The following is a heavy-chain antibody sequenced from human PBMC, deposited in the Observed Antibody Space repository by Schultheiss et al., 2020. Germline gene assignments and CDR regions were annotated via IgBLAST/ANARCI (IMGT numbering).Heavy chain of an antibody. J-gene: IGHJ4*02. Sequence: GGSLRLSCAASGFTFSSYAMHWVRQAPGKGLEWVAVISYDGSNKYYADSVKGRFTISRDNSKNTLYLQMNSLRAEDTAVYYCASLWFGELLYSFGPVYWGQGTLVTVSS. V-gene: IGHV3-30-3*01. CDR2: ISYDGSNK. CDR3: ASLWFGELLYSFGPVY. D-gene: IGHD3-10*01. CDR1: GFTFSSYA.